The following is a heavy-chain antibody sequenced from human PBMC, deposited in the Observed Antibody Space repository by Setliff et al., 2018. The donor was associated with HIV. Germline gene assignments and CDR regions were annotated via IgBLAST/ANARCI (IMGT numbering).Heavy chain of an antibody. CDR3: AKSFNSGPTNWNIDV. CDR2: IRYTGSNK. D-gene: IGHD1-20*01. V-gene: IGHV3-30*02. J-gene: IGHJ6*03. CDR1: AFTFNNFA. Sequence: LRLSCAASAFTFNNFAMIWVRQAPGKGLEWVAFIRYTGSNKYYADSVKGLFTISRDNSKNTLYLQMNSLRSEDTAVYFCAKSFNSGPTNWNIDVWGTGTTVTVSS.